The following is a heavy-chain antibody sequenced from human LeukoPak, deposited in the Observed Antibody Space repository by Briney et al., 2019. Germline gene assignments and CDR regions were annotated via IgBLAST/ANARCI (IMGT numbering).Heavy chain of an antibody. CDR3: ARSLTIFGVGSWYFDL. V-gene: IGHV4-61*02. D-gene: IGHD3-3*01. CDR1: GGSISSGSYY. CDR2: IYTSGST. Sequence: SQTLSLTCTVSGGSISSGSYYWSWIRQPAGKGLEWIGRIYTSGSTNYNPSLKSRVTISVDTSKNQFSLNLSSVTAADTAVYYCARSLTIFGVGSWYFDLWGRGTMVTVSS. J-gene: IGHJ2*01.